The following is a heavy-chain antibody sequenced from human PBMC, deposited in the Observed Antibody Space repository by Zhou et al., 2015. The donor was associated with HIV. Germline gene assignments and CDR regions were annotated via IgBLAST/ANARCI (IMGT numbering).Heavy chain of an antibody. V-gene: IGHV1-69*06. J-gene: IGHJ3*01. D-gene: IGHD2-8*01. Sequence: QVPLVQSGAEVKEPGSSVQVSCKASGDTFGSHAVSWVRQAPGQGLEWMGGVIPIFGTASYTQKFQGRLTISADRSTNTAYMSLSGLTSEDTAVYYCARLLGDNDVNPHLLDVWGLGTVVTVSS. CDR3: ARLLGDNDVNPHLLDV. CDR1: GDTFGSHA. CDR2: VIPIFGTA.